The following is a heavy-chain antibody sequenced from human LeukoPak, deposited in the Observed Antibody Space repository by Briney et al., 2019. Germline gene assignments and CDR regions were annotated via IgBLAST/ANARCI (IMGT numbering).Heavy chain of an antibody. D-gene: IGHD4-17*01. CDR3: ARDTVTMFYYFDY. Sequence: GGSLRLSCAASGFTFSSYAMHWVRQAPGKGLEWVAVISYDGSNKYYADSVKGRFTISRDNSKNTLYLQMNGLRAEDTAVYYCARDTVTMFYYFDYWGQGTLVTVSS. CDR1: GFTFSSYA. J-gene: IGHJ4*02. V-gene: IGHV3-30-3*01. CDR2: ISYDGSNK.